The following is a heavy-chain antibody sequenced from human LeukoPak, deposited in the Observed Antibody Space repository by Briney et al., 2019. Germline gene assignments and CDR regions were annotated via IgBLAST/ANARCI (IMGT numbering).Heavy chain of an antibody. J-gene: IGHJ4*02. CDR1: GGSFSGYY. D-gene: IGHD2-15*01. CDR3: ARGGVYCSGGSCYVYDY. CDR2: INHSGST. Sequence: SETLSLTCAVYGGSFSGYYWSWIRQPPGKGLEWIGEINHSGSTNYSPSLKSRVTISVDTSKNQFSLKLSSVTAADTAVYYCARGGVYCSGGSCYVYDYWGKGTLVTVSS. V-gene: IGHV4-34*01.